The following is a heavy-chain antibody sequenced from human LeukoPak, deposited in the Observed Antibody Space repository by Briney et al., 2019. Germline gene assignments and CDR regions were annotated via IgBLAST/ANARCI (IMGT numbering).Heavy chain of an antibody. Sequence: ASVKVSCNASGYTFTSYDINSVRQATGQRLKWIGWMNPNSGNTGYAQKFHGRVTMTRNTSISTAYMELSSLRSEDTAVCYFKKRPAYDILTGYNRPIDYWGQGTLVTVSS. J-gene: IGHJ4*02. D-gene: IGHD3-9*01. CDR1: GYTFTSYD. CDR2: MNPNSGNT. V-gene: IGHV1-8*01. CDR3: KKRPAYDILTGYNRPIDY.